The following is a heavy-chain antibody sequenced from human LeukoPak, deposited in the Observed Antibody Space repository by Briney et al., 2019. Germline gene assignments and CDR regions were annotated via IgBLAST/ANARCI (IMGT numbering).Heavy chain of an antibody. D-gene: IGHD5-18*01. Sequence: GASVKVSCKASGGTSSSYAISWVRQAPGQGLEWMGRIIPIFGTANYAQKFQGRVTITTDESTSTAYMELSSLRSEDTAVYYCASTMWIQLWPIHDAFDIWGQGTMVTVSS. CDR3: ASTMWIQLWPIHDAFDI. CDR2: IIPIFGTA. V-gene: IGHV1-69*05. J-gene: IGHJ3*02. CDR1: GGTSSSYA.